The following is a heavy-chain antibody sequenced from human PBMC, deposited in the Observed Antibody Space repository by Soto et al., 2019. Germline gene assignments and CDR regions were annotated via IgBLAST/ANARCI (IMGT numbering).Heavy chain of an antibody. V-gene: IGHV4-34*11. Sequence: SETLSLTCAVYGGSFSGYYLSWIRQPPGKGLEWIGYVYYSGSTNYNPSLKSRVTMSVDTSNNHFSLRLSSVAAADTAVYFCARCSYGGLLVDYWGQGMLVTVSS. CDR2: VYYSGST. CDR3: ARCSYGGLLVDY. CDR1: GGSFSGYY. D-gene: IGHD3-3*02. J-gene: IGHJ4*02.